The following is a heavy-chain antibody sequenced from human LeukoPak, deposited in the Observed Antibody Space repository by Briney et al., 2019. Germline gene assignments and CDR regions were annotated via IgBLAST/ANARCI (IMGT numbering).Heavy chain of an antibody. Sequence: SGPALVNPTQTLTLTFAFSGFSLSTNGRCVGWIRQSPGKALEWLALIDWDGDKYYSTSLKNRLAISRDTSKNQVVLTMTNMEAVDTATYYCTLSYSSTLGVLCNWFDPWGPGTLVTVSS. CDR3: TLSYSSTLGVLCNWFDP. CDR2: IDWDGDK. V-gene: IGHV2-70*13. J-gene: IGHJ5*02. CDR1: GFSLSTNGRC. D-gene: IGHD2-2*01.